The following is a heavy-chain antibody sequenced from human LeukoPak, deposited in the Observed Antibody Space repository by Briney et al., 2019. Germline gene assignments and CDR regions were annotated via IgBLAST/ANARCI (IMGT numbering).Heavy chain of an antibody. CDR2: IYYSGST. J-gene: IGHJ4*02. CDR1: DGSLSSSSYY. V-gene: IGHV4-39*01. Sequence: SEPLSLPCTVSDGSLSSSSYYWGWIRQPPGKLLEWIGSIYYSGSTYYNPSLKSRVTISVDTSKNQFSLKLSSVPAADTAVYYCARAAAGTVFDYWGQGTLVTVSS. D-gene: IGHD6-13*01. CDR3: ARAAAGTVFDY.